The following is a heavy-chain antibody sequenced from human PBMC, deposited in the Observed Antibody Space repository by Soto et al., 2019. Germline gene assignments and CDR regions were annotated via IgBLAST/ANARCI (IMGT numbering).Heavy chain of an antibody. CDR1: GFTFSSYA. CDR2: ISGSGGST. Sequence: EVQLLESGGGLVQPGGSLRLSCAASGFTFSSYAMSWVRQAPGKGLEWVSAISGSGGSTYYADSVKGRFTISRDNSKNALYLQMTSLRAEETGVDCCATSLGGRLDYWFQGTLVSVSS. J-gene: IGHJ4*02. V-gene: IGHV3-23*01. CDR3: ATSLGGRLDY. D-gene: IGHD2-15*01.